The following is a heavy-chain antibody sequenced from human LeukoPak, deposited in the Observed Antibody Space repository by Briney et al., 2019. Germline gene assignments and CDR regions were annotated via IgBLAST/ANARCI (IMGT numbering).Heavy chain of an antibody. J-gene: IGHJ4*02. Sequence: GGSLRLSCAAFGFTFSAFTMNWVRQAPGKGLELVSSISPSGRSTFHSDSVKGRFTVSRDNAQNSLFLQMNSLRAEDTGVYYCARDFSGESGYSGYWGQGALVTVSS. CDR3: ARDFSGESGYSGY. CDR1: GFTFSAFT. D-gene: IGHD7-27*01. CDR2: ISPSGRST. V-gene: IGHV3-21*01.